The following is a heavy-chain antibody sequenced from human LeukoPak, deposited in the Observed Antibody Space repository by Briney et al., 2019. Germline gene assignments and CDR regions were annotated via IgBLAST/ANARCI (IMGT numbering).Heavy chain of an antibody. D-gene: IGHD6-6*01. J-gene: IGHJ4*02. CDR1: GFTFSSYW. CDR2: INSDGSST. Sequence: GGSLRLSCAASGFTFSSYWMHWVRQAPGKGLVWVSRINSDGSSTSYADSVKGRFTISRDNAKNSLYLQMNSLRAEDTALYYCAKDSIPEYSSSPVFDYWGQGTLVTVSS. V-gene: IGHV3-74*01. CDR3: AKDSIPEYSSSPVFDY.